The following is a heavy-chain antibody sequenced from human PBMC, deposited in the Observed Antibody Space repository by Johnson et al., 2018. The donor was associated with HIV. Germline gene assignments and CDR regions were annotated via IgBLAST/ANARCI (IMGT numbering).Heavy chain of an antibody. CDR2: IKWSGGST. Sequence: VQLVESGGGLVQPGGSLRLSCAVSGFTFDNFAMHWVRQGPGKRLEWVSGIKWSGGSTGYADSVKARFMISRDNAKNSLYLQMNSLRVEDTALYYCVRVGGNGNYFFDPFDMWGQGTMVTVSS. D-gene: IGHD1-26*01. J-gene: IGHJ3*02. CDR3: VRVGGNGNYFFDPFDM. V-gene: IGHV3-20*04. CDR1: GFTFDNFA.